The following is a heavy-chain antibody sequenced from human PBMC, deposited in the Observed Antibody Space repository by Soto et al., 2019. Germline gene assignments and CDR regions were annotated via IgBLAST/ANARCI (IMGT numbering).Heavy chain of an antibody. V-gene: IGHV2-5*02. CDR2: SYWDDAK. Sequence: QITLKESGPTLVKPTQTLTLTCTFSGFSLSTSRVGVGWIRQPPGKALEWLAVSYWDDAKTYRQSLKSRLTIAKDTSKNQVAPTMTNMDPVDTATYYCAHAYGGRSLYWGQGTLVTVSS. D-gene: IGHD1-26*01. CDR3: AHAYGGRSLY. J-gene: IGHJ4*02. CDR1: GFSLSTSRVG.